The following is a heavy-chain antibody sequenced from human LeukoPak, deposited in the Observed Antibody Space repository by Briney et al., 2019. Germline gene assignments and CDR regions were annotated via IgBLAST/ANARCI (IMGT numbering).Heavy chain of an antibody. J-gene: IGHJ4*02. CDR2: VNPSGGST. CDR3: ARGCSSTSCSFDY. Sequence: GASVKVSYKASGYTFTSCYMHWVRQAPGQGLEWMGIVNPSGGSTSYAQKFQGRVTMTRDMSTSTVYMELSSLRSEDTAVYYCARGCSSTSCSFDYWGQGTLVPVSS. V-gene: IGHV1-46*01. D-gene: IGHD2-2*01. CDR1: GYTFTSCY.